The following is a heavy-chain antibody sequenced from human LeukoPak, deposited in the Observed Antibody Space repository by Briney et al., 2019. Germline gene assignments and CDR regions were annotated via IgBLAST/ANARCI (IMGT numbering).Heavy chain of an antibody. CDR3: AKDVADAARPSDAFDI. J-gene: IGHJ3*02. Sequence: QAGRSLRLSCAASGFTFDDYAMHWVRQAPGKGLEWVSGISWNSGSIGYADSVKGRFTISRVSAKNSLYLQMNSLRAEDTALYYCAKDVADAARPSDAFDIWGQGTMVTVSS. CDR2: ISWNSGSI. CDR1: GFTFDDYA. V-gene: IGHV3-9*01. D-gene: IGHD6-6*01.